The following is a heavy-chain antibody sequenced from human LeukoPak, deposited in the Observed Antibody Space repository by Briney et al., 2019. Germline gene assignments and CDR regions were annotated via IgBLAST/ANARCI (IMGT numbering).Heavy chain of an antibody. CDR3: ARPLSLEYYDAFDI. CDR2: INHSGST. Sequence: SETLSLTCAVYGGSFSGYYWSWIRQPPGKGLEWIGEINHSGSTNYNPSLKSRVTISVDTSKNQFSLKLSSVTAADTAVYYCARPLSLEYYDAFDIWGQGTMVTVSS. J-gene: IGHJ3*02. CDR1: GGSFSGYY. V-gene: IGHV4-34*01. D-gene: IGHD1-26*01.